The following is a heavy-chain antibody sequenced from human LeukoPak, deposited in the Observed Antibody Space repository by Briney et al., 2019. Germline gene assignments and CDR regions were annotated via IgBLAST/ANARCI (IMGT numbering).Heavy chain of an antibody. Sequence: SETLSLTCTVSGGSISSHYWSWIRQPPGKGLEWIGYIYYSGSTNYNPSLKSRVTISVDTSKNQFSLKLSSVTAADTAVYYCARLRIYSSGWYSDYWGQGTLVTVSS. CDR2: IYYSGST. CDR3: ARLRIYSSGWYSDY. J-gene: IGHJ4*02. CDR1: GGSISSHY. V-gene: IGHV4-59*11. D-gene: IGHD6-19*01.